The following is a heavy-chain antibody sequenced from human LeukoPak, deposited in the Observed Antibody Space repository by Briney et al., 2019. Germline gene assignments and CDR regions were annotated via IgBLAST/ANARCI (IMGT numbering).Heavy chain of an antibody. Sequence: ASVKVSCKASGYTFNNYGISWARRAPGQGLEWVGWINPYNGNTKYAQKLQGRLSLTTDTSTTTAYMELGSLNSDDTAVYYCARTDSSSGNCYDYWGQGTLVTVSS. J-gene: IGHJ4*02. CDR1: GYTFNNYG. V-gene: IGHV1-18*01. CDR2: INPYNGNT. CDR3: ARTDSSSGNCYDY. D-gene: IGHD3-10*01.